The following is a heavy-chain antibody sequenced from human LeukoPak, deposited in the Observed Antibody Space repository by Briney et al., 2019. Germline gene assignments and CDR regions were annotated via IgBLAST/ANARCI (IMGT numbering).Heavy chain of an antibody. CDR2: ISYDGSNK. D-gene: IGHD4-17*01. J-gene: IGHJ4*02. V-gene: IGHV3-30*04. CDR1: GFTFSSYA. Sequence: GGSLRLSCAASGFTFSSYAMHWVRQPPGKGLEWVAVISYDGSNKYYADSVKGRFTISRDNSKNTLYLQMNSLRAEDTAVYYCARGSKSYGDYIRSRIHYFDYWGQGTLVTVSS. CDR3: ARGSKSYGDYIRSRIHYFDY.